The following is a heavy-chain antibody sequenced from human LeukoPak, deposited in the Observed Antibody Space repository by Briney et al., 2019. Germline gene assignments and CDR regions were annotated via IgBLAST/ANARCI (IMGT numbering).Heavy chain of an antibody. CDR1: GYTFTGYY. D-gene: IGHD1-26*01. Sequence: ASVKVSCKASGYTFTGYYMHWVRQAPGQGLEWMGWINPNSGGTNYAQKFQGRVTMTRDTSISTAYMALSRLRSDDTAVYYCARGIDQWESYNWFDPWGQGTLVTVSS. CDR3: ARGIDQWESYNWFDP. V-gene: IGHV1-2*02. J-gene: IGHJ5*02. CDR2: INPNSGGT.